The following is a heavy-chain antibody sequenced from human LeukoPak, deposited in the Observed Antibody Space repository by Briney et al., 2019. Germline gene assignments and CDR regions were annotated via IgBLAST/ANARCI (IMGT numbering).Heavy chain of an antibody. J-gene: IGHJ4*02. CDR2: ISGSGGST. CDR3: AKDWPRYCSGGSCSGY. V-gene: IGHV3-23*01. D-gene: IGHD2-15*01. CDR1: GFTFSSYA. Sequence: GGSLRLSCAASGFTFSSYAMSWVRQAPGKGLEWVSAISGSGGSTYYADSVKGRLTISRDNSKNTLYLQMNSLRAEDTAVYYCAKDWPRYCSGGSCSGYWGQGTLVTVSS.